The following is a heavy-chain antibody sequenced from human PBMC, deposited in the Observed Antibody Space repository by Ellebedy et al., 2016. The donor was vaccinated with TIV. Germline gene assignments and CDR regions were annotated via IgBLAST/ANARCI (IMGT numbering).Heavy chain of an antibody. V-gene: IGHV1-46*01. CDR2: INPSGGTT. CDR1: GYTFTSFY. Sequence: ASVKVSCKASGYTFTSFYMHWVRQTPGQGLEWMGVINPSGGTTKYAQKFQDRVTMTRDTSTSIVYMDLSGLRSEDTAVYYCARDRGGWKRPIDYWGQGTLVTVSS. J-gene: IGHJ4*02. D-gene: IGHD1-1*01. CDR3: ARDRGGWKRPIDY.